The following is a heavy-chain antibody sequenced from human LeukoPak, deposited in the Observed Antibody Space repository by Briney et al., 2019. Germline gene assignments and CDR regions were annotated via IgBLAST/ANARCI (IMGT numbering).Heavy chain of an antibody. CDR2: ISSSSSYI. CDR3: ASQSYARFDP. Sequence: GGSLRLSCTASEFTFSRYAMSWVRQAPGKGLGWVSSISSSSSYIYYADSVKGRFTISRDNARNSLFLQMNSLRVEDTAIYYCASQSYARFDPWGQGTLVTVSS. V-gene: IGHV3-21*01. J-gene: IGHJ5*02. D-gene: IGHD3-16*01. CDR1: EFTFSRYA.